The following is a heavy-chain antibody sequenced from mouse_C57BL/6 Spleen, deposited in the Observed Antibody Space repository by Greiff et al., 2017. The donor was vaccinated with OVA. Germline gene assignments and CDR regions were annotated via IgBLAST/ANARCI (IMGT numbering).Heavy chain of an antibody. J-gene: IGHJ3*01. CDR3: ALIYYDYLFAY. V-gene: IGHV1-26*01. Sequence: EVQLQQSGPELVKPGASVKISCKASGYTFTDYYMNWVKQSHGKSLEWIGDINPNNGGTSYNQKFKGKATLTVDKSSSTAYMELRSLTSEDSAVYYCALIYYDYLFAYWGQGTLVTVSA. CDR2: INPNNGGT. CDR1: GYTFTDYY. D-gene: IGHD2-4*01.